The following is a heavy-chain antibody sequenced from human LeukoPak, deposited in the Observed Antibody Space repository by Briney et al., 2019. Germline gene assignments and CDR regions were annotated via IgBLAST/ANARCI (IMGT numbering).Heavy chain of an antibody. Sequence: ASGKVSCNASGGTFNNYAINWVRQAPGQGRGWRGRFIPMFGIQNYAQKFQGRVTMTADKIPSIAYVRLRSLRSDDTAIYYCSSPYYYDSSGQTANSFDLWGQGTMVTVSS. J-gene: IGHJ3*01. D-gene: IGHD3-22*01. V-gene: IGHV1-69*04. CDR1: GGTFNNYA. CDR3: SSPYYYDSSGQTANSFDL. CDR2: FIPMFGIQ.